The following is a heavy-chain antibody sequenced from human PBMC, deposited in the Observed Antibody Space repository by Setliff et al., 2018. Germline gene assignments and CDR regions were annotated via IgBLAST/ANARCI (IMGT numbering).Heavy chain of an antibody. CDR1: GFTFSSYS. J-gene: IGHJ5*02. D-gene: IGHD3-3*01. CDR2: ITSSGTTT. Sequence: PGGSLRLSCAASGFTFSSYSMNWVRQAPGKGLEWVSYITSSGTTTFYTDSVKGRFAISRDNARNSLYLQMNSLRVEDTAVYYCAREIWNMYDNSWSGYSDLWGQGTLVTVSS. V-gene: IGHV3-48*04. CDR3: AREIWNMYDNSWSGYSDL.